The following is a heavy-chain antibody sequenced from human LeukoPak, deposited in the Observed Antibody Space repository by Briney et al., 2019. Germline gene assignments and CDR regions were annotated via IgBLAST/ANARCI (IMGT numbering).Heavy chain of an antibody. D-gene: IGHD3-10*01. J-gene: IGHJ4*02. CDR2: ISGSGGST. Sequence: GGSLRLSCAASGFTFSSYAMSWVRQAPGKGLEWVSAISGSGGSTYYADSVKGRFTISRDNSKNTLYLQMNSLRAEDTAVYYCAKDPYTHVLLWFGTFDYWGQGTLVTVSS. CDR3: AKDPYTHVLLWFGTFDY. CDR1: GFTFSSYA. V-gene: IGHV3-23*01.